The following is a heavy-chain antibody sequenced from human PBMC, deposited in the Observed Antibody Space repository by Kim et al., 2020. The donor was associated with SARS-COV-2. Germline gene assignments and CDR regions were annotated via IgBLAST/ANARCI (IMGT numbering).Heavy chain of an antibody. V-gene: IGHV1-3*01. Sequence: NTRYARQFQADVSITRDTAATTAYLELSGLRSEDTAVYYCAREAVAGSFDHWGQGTLVTVSS. CDR2: NT. J-gene: IGHJ4*02. D-gene: IGHD6-19*01. CDR3: AREAVAGSFDH.